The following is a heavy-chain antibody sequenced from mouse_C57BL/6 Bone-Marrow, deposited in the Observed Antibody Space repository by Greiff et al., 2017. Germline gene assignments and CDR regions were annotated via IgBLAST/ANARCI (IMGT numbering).Heavy chain of an antibody. J-gene: IGHJ1*03. V-gene: IGHV1-26*01. D-gene: IGHD1-1*01. Sequence: VQLQQSGPALVKPGASVTISCTASGYTFTDYYMNWVKQSHGKSLEWIGDINPNNGGTSYNQKFKGKATLTVDKSSSTAYMELRSLTSEDSAVYYCARRSTTVARYFDFWGTGTTVTVSS. CDR1: GYTFTDYY. CDR3: ARRSTTVARYFDF. CDR2: INPNNGGT.